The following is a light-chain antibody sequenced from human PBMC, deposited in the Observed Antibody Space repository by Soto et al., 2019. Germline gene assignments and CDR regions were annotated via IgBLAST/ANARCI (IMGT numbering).Light chain of an antibody. V-gene: IGKV3-15*01. CDR3: QQYDNWPRT. Sequence: EIVMTQSPATLSVSPGERATLSCRASQSIGSNLAWYQQIPGQAPRLLIYGASTRATGIPARFSGSGSGTEFTLTISSLQSEVFAVYYCQQYDNWPRTFGPGTKVNIK. CDR2: GAS. J-gene: IGKJ3*01. CDR1: QSIGSN.